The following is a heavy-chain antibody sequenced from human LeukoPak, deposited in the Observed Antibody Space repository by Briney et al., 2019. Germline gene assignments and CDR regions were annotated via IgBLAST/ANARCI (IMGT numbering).Heavy chain of an antibody. CDR2: TMTRFGTA. J-gene: IGHJ5*02. D-gene: IGHD4-17*01. CDR1: AGTFNICA. V-gene: IGHV1-69*05. CDR3: ARDVHGDYGSGWFDP. Sequence: ASVNLSFSTSAGTFNICANSWVRQAPGQGLGLVGVTMTRFGTAGYAQKFQGRSTITKDESTRTVYLELTSLTSDDTAVYYCARDVHGDYGSGWFDPWGQGTLVSVSS.